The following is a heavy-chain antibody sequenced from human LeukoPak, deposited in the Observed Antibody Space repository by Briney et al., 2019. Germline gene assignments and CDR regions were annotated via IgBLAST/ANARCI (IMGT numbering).Heavy chain of an antibody. CDR3: ARDSSGFDLGTFDI. V-gene: IGHV1-8*01. D-gene: IGHD6-19*01. CDR1: GYTFTSYD. J-gene: IGHJ3*02. Sequence: ASVKVSCKASGYTFTSYDINWVRQATGQGLEWMGWMNPNSGNTGYAQKFQGRVAMTRNTSISTAYMELSSLRSEDTAVYYCARDSSGFDLGTFDIWGQGTMVTVSS. CDR2: MNPNSGNT.